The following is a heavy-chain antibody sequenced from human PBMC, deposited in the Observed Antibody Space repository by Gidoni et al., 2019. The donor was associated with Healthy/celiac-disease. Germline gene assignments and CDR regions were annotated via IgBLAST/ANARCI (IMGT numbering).Heavy chain of an antibody. D-gene: IGHD3-22*01. CDR2: ISGSGGST. V-gene: IGHV3-23*01. CDR3: AKGRNYYDSSGYCLLDY. CDR1: GFTFSSYA. Sequence: EVQLLESGGGLVQPGGSLRLSCAASGFTFSSYAMSWVRQAPGKGLEWVSAISGSGGSTYYADSVKGRFTISRDNSKNTLYLQMISLRAEDTAVYYCAKGRNYYDSSGYCLLDYWGQGTLVTVSS. J-gene: IGHJ4*02.